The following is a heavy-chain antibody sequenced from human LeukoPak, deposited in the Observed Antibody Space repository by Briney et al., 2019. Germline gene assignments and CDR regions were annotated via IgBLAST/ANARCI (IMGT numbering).Heavy chain of an antibody. CDR3: ARDIDLGY. V-gene: IGHV3-66*02. J-gene: IGHJ4*02. CDR2: IYSGGST. Sequence: SGGSLRLSCAASGFTVSSNYMSWVRQAPGKGLEWVSVIYSGGSTYYADSVKGRFTMSRDNSKNTLYLQMNSLRGEDTAVYYCARDIDLGYWGQGTLVTVSS. CDR1: GFTVSSNY. D-gene: IGHD2-15*01.